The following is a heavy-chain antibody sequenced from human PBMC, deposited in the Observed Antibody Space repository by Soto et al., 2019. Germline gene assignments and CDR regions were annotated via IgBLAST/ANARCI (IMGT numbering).Heavy chain of an antibody. J-gene: IGHJ6*02. D-gene: IGHD3-9*01. Sequence: GGSLRLSCAASGFTFSNAWMNWVRQAPGKGLEWVGRIKSKTDGGTTDYAAPVKGRFTISRDDSKNTLYLQMNSLKTEDTAVYYCTTDLYRYFDWFRTDYYYYGMDVWGQGTTVTVSS. CDR1: GFTFSNAW. CDR2: IKSKTDGGTT. CDR3: TTDLYRYFDWFRTDYYYYGMDV. V-gene: IGHV3-15*07.